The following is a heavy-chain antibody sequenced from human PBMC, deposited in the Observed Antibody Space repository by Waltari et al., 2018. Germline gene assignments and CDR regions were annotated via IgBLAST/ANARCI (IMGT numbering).Heavy chain of an antibody. CDR3: ARDLHYYDSSGYYCSFDY. V-gene: IGHV3-7*01. Sequence: EVQLVESGGGLVQPGGSLRLSCAASGFTFSSYWMRWVRKAPGKGLEWVANIKQDGSEKYYVDSVKGRFTISRDNAKNSLYLQMNSLRAEDTAVYYCARDLHYYDSSGYYCSFDYWGQGTLVTVSS. D-gene: IGHD3-22*01. J-gene: IGHJ4*02. CDR1: GFTFSSYW. CDR2: IKQDGSEK.